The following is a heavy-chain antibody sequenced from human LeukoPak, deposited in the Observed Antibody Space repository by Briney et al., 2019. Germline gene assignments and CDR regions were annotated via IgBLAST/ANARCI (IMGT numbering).Heavy chain of an antibody. V-gene: IGHV4-59*01. CDR2: IYYSGST. D-gene: IGHD3-16*01. J-gene: IGHJ4*02. Sequence: SETLSLTCSVSGGSISSYYWSWIRQPPGKGLEWIGFIYYSGSTNSNPSLKGRFTISVDTSKNQFSLNLSSVTAADTAVYYCARSPYVPLQLDYWGQGTLVTVSS. CDR3: ARSPYVPLQLDY. CDR1: GGSISSYY.